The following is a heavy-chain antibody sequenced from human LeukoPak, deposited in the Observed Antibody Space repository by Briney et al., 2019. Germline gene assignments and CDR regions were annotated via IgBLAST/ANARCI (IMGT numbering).Heavy chain of an antibody. V-gene: IGHV3-30-3*01. Sequence: GRSLRLSCAASGFTFSSYAMHWVRQAPGKGLEWVAVISYDGSNKYYADSVKGRFTISRDNSKNTLYLQMNSLRAEDTAVYYCARDGVPYVDITADFDYWGQGTLVTVCS. CDR2: ISYDGSNK. D-gene: IGHD5-12*01. CDR3: ARDGVPYVDITADFDY. J-gene: IGHJ4*02. CDR1: GFTFSSYA.